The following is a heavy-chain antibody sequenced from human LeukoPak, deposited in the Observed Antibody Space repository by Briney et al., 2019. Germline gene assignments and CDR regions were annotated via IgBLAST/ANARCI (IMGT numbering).Heavy chain of an antibody. CDR1: GFTFSSYE. J-gene: IGHJ4*02. CDR3: LPTSGNPY. CDR2: ISSSGRTI. V-gene: IGHV3-48*03. Sequence: PGGSLRLSCAASGFTFSSYEMNWVRQAPGKGLEWVSYISSSGRTIYYADSVKGRFTISRDNAKNSLYLQMNSLRAEDTAIYYCLPTSGNPYWGQGTLVTVSS. D-gene: IGHD1-26*01.